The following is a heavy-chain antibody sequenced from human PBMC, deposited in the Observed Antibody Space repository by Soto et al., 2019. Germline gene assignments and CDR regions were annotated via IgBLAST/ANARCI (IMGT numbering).Heavy chain of an antibody. CDR2: ISGGGGNT. V-gene: IGHV3-23*01. CDR3: AKDRGDGGRFSGIAVAGIPS. J-gene: IGHJ5*02. D-gene: IGHD6-19*01. Sequence: EVQLLESGGGLVQPGGSLRLSCAASGFTFSSYAMSWVRQTPGKGLEWVSGISGGGGNTYYADSVTGRFTISRDNSRNTLDLQMNSLRAADTAIYYCAKDRGDGGRFSGIAVAGIPSWGQGTLVTVSS. CDR1: GFTFSSYA.